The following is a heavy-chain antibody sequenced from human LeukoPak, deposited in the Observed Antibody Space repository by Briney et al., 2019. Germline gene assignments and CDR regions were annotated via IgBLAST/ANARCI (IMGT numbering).Heavy chain of an antibody. J-gene: IGHJ5*02. Sequence: PSETLSLTCAVYGGSFSGYYWSWIRQPPGKGLEWIGEINHSGSTKYNPSLKSRVTISVDTSKNQFSLKLSSVTAADTAVHYCARVPDFDLKWFDPWGQGTLVTVSS. CDR2: INHSGST. CDR1: GGSFSGYY. V-gene: IGHV4-34*01. CDR3: ARVPDFDLKWFDP.